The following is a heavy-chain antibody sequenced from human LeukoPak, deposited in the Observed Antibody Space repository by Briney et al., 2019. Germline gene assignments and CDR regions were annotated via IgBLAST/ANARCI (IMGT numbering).Heavy chain of an antibody. D-gene: IGHD3-22*01. CDR3: AKALNYYDSSGSYYGNDY. Sequence: GGSLRLSCAASGFTFSSYSMNWVRQAPGKGLEWVSGISGSGGSTYYADSVKGRFTISRDNSRKTLYLQMSSLRAEDTAVYYCAKALNYYDSSGSYYGNDYWGQGTLVTVSS. CDR1: GFTFSSYS. V-gene: IGHV3-23*01. J-gene: IGHJ4*02. CDR2: ISGSGGST.